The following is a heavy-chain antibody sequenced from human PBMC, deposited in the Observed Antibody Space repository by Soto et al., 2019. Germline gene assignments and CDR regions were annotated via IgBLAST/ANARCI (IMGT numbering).Heavy chain of an antibody. J-gene: IGHJ1*01. CDR2: INWSSGSI. V-gene: IGHV3-9*01. D-gene: IGHD6-13*01. CDR1: GFTFDDYA. CDR3: VKDESINWYSGHFRH. Sequence: GGSLRLSCAAPGFTFDDYAMHWVRQVPGKGLEWVSGINWSSGSIGYGDSVKGRFAISRDNAKNSLHLQMNSLSAEDTAFYYCVKDESINWYSGHFRHWGQGTLVTVSS.